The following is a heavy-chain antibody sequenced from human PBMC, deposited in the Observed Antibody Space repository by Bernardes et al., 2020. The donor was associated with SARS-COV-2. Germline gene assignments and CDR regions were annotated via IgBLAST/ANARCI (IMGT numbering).Heavy chain of an antibody. CDR1: GDSIRSYY. J-gene: IGHJ4*02. CDR2: IYTSGIT. Sequence: SEPLYLTCTVSGDSIRSYYWSWIRRPAGKGLEWIGRIYTSGITNYNPSLKSRVTMSVDTSKNQFSLNLSSVTAADTAVYYCARAGGITGTGRYFDYWGQGTRVTVSS. D-gene: IGHD1-20*01. V-gene: IGHV4-4*07. CDR3: ARAGGITGTGRYFDY.